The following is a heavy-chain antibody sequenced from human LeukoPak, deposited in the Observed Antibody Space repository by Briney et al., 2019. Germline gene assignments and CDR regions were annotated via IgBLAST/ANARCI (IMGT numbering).Heavy chain of an antibody. Sequence: GGSLRLSCAASGSTFSSYSMNWVRQAPGKGLEWVSGISGSGGITYYADSVKGRFTISRDNSKNTLFLQMNSLRAEDAAVYYCAKRQVGYALDYWGQGTLVTVSA. CDR3: AKRQVGYALDY. CDR1: GSTFSSYS. CDR2: ISGSGGIT. J-gene: IGHJ4*02. V-gene: IGHV3-23*01. D-gene: IGHD5-12*01.